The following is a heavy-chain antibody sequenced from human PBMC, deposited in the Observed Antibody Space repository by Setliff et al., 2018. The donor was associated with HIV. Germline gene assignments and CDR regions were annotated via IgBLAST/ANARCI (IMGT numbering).Heavy chain of an antibody. CDR2: IYSSGIT. CDR3: ARDPYCPNTCYEDFTFDS. Sequence: PSETLSLTCTVSGGSTSSGSYFWNWIRQPAGKGLEWIGRIYSSGITNYNPSLKSRLTISLDTSKNQFSLQVTSVTAADTAVYYCARDPYCPNTCYEDFTFDSWGQGTLVTAPQ. CDR1: GGSTSSGSYF. D-gene: IGHD2-8*01. J-gene: IGHJ4*02. V-gene: IGHV4-61*02.